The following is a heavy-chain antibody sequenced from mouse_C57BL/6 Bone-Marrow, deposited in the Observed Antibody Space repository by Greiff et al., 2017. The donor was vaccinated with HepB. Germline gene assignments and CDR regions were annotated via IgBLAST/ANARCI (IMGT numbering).Heavy chain of an antibody. Sequence: EVQLQQSGPELVKPGAPVKISCKASGYTFTDYYMNWVKQSHGKSLEWIGDINPNNGGTSYNQKFKGKATLTVDKSSSTAYMELRSLTSEDSAVYYCARGGYDYDWFAYWGQGTLVTVSA. CDR3: ARGGYDYDWFAY. V-gene: IGHV1-26*01. J-gene: IGHJ3*01. CDR2: INPNNGGT. CDR1: GYTFTDYY. D-gene: IGHD2-4*01.